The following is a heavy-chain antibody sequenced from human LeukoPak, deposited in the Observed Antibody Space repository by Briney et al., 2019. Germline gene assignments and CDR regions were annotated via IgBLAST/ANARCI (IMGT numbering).Heavy chain of an antibody. CDR1: GFTFPSYW. J-gene: IGHJ6*02. CDR2: IKQDGSDK. CDR3: ARYEGLQSCEYYYGMDV. Sequence: GGSLRLSCAASGFTFPSYWMTWVRQAPGEGLEWVANIKQDGSDKYYVDSVKGRFTISRDNAKNSLYLQMNSLRAGDTAVYYCARYEGLQSCEYYYGMDVWGQGTTVTVSS. D-gene: IGHD5-24*01. V-gene: IGHV3-7*01.